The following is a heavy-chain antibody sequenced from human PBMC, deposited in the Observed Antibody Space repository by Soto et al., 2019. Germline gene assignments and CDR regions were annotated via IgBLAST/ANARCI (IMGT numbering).Heavy chain of an antibody. J-gene: IGHJ4*02. V-gene: IGHV4-31*03. CDR2: IYYSGST. CDR1: GGSISSGGYY. CDR3: ARADSSTTFDY. Sequence: PSETLSLTCTVSGGSISSGGYYWSWIRQHPGRGLEWIGYIYYSGSTYYNPSLKSRVTISVDTSKNQFSLKLSSVTAADTAVYYCARADSSTTFDYWGQGTLVTVSS. D-gene: IGHD6-13*01.